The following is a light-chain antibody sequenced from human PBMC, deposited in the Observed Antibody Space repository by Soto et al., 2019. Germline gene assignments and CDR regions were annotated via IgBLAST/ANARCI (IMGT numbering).Light chain of an antibody. CDR2: EVS. CDR1: SSDVGSFNL. J-gene: IGLJ1*01. Sequence: QSALTQPVSVSGSPGQSITISCTGTSSDVGSFNLVSWYQQHPGKAPKLMIYEVSKRPSGVSNRFSGSKSANTASLTISGLQAEDEADYYCCSYAGSGTFPYVFGTGTKVTVL. CDR3: CSYAGSGTFPYV. V-gene: IGLV2-23*02.